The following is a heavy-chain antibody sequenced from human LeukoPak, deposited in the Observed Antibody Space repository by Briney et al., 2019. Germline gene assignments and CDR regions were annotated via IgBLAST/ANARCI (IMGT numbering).Heavy chain of an antibody. CDR3: AKGRYFDWLDYYGMDV. CDR1: GFTFSSCA. V-gene: IGHV3-23*01. D-gene: IGHD3-9*01. CDR2: ISGSGGST. Sequence: GGSLRLSCAASGFTFSSCAMSWVRQAPGKGLEWVSAISGSGGSTYYADSVKGRFTISRDNSKNTLYLQMNSLRAEDTAVYYCAKGRYFDWLDYYGMDVWGQGTTVTVSS. J-gene: IGHJ6*02.